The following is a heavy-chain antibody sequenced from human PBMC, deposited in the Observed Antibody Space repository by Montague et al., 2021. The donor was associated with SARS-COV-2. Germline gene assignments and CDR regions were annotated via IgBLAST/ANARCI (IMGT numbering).Heavy chain of an antibody. V-gene: IGHV4-4*07. Sequence: SETLSLTCAVYGGSISNYYWTWIRQPPGKGLEWIGHIYPSGNSNYNPSLKSRVTMSVDTSKNQFSLKLSSVTAADTAAYYCARDRPQSYSYDLVTNTWGGDGMDVWGQGTTVTVSS. CDR2: IYPSGNS. CDR1: GGSISNYY. CDR3: ARDRPQSYSYDLVTNTWGGDGMDV. D-gene: IGHD3-22*01. J-gene: IGHJ6*02.